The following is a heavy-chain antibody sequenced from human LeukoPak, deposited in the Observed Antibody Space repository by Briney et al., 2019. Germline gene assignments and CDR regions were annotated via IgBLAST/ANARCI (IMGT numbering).Heavy chain of an antibody. D-gene: IGHD1-26*01. CDR3: AREGPDYSGSYQYYFDY. Sequence: ASVKVSCKASGYTFTSYYMHWVRQAPGQGLEWMGIINPSGGSTSYAQKFQGRVTMTRDTSTSTVYMELSSLRSEDTAVYYCAREGPDYSGSYQYYFDYWGQGTLVTVSS. CDR1: GYTFTSYY. CDR2: INPSGGST. V-gene: IGHV1-46*01. J-gene: IGHJ4*02.